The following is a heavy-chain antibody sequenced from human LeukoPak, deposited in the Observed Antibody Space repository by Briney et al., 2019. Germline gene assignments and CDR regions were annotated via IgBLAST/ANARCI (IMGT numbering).Heavy chain of an antibody. CDR2: IRYDGSNK. D-gene: IGHD5-18*01. J-gene: IGHJ4*02. Sequence: GGSLRLSCAASGFTFSSYGMHWVRQAPGKGLEWVAFIRYDGSNKYYADSVKGRFTISRDNAKNSLYLQMNSLRAEDTAVYYCARAGYTYATLYYWGQGTLVTVSS. V-gene: IGHV3-30*02. CDR3: ARAGYTYATLYY. CDR1: GFTFSSYG.